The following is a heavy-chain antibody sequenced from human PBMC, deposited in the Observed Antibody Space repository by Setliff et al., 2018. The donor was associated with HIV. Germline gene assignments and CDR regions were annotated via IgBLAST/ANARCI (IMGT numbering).Heavy chain of an antibody. CDR2: ISAYNGNT. Sequence: ASVKVSCKASGGTLSSYGISWVRQAPGQGLEWMGWISAYNGNTNYAQKLQGRVTMTRDTSTSTVYMELSGLRSEDTAVYYCARGMRWDTAMGDAFDIWGQGTMVTV. V-gene: IGHV1-18*01. J-gene: IGHJ3*02. CDR1: GGTLSSYG. D-gene: IGHD5-18*01. CDR3: ARGMRWDTAMGDAFDI.